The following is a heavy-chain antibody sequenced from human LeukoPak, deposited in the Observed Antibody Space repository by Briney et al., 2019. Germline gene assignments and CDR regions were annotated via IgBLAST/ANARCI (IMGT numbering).Heavy chain of an antibody. Sequence: SGPTLVKPTQTLTLTCTFSGFSLSTSGVGVGWIRQPPGKALEWLALIYWNDDKRYSPSLKSRLTITKDTSKNQVVLTMTNKDPVDTATYYCAHSGTVTTPHDAFDIWGQGTMVTVSS. J-gene: IGHJ3*02. CDR1: GFSLSTSGVG. D-gene: IGHD4-17*01. V-gene: IGHV2-5*01. CDR3: AHSGTVTTPHDAFDI. CDR2: IYWNDDK.